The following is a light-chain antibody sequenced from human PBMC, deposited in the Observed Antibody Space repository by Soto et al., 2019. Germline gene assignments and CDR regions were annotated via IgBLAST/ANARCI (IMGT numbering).Light chain of an antibody. Sequence: EIVLTQSPATLSLSPGERATLSCRASQSVSSLLAWYQQKPGQAPSLLSYDASNRATGIPAMFSGSGSGTDFNLTISSLEPEDFAIYYCHQRSNWPPSFGPGTTVDI. J-gene: IGKJ3*01. CDR1: QSVSSL. CDR3: HQRSNWPPS. V-gene: IGKV3-11*01. CDR2: DAS.